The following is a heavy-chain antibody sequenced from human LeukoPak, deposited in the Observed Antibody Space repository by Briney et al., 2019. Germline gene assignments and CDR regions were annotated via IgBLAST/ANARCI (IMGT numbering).Heavy chain of an antibody. J-gene: IGHJ6*02. CDR2: IYYSGST. Sequence: SETLSLTCTVSGGSISSGGYYWSWIRQHPEKGLEWIGYIYYSGSTYYSPSLKSRVTISVDTSKNQFSLKLSSVTAADTAVYYCARVSITMVRGYYYYYGMDVWGQGTTVTVSS. V-gene: IGHV4-31*03. CDR1: GGSISSGGYY. D-gene: IGHD3-10*01. CDR3: ARVSITMVRGYYYYYGMDV.